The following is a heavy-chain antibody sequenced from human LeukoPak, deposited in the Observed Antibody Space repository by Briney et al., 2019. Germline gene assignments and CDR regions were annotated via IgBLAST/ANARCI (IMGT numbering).Heavy chain of an antibody. CDR2: INHSGST. CDR3: ARGDRVDYAFDI. D-gene: IGHD3-9*01. V-gene: IGHV4-34*01. J-gene: IGHJ3*02. Sequence: TPSETLSLTCAVYGGSFSGYYWSWIRQPPGKGLEWIGEINHSGSTNYNPSLKSRVTISVDTSKNQFSLKLSSVTAADTAVYYCARGDRVDYAFDIWGQGTMVTVSS. CDR1: GGSFSGYY.